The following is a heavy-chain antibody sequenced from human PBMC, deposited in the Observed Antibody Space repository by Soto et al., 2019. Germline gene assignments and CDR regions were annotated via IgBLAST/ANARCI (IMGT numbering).Heavy chain of an antibody. CDR1: GGSISSSSYY. Sequence: QLQLQESGPGLVKPSETLSLTCTVSGGSISSSSYYWGWIRQPPGKGLEWIGSSYYSGSTYYNPSLDSRVPLCVAKSKTHSTLGLSSVPAAYGALDYCATVGNSGSWGQGSLVIV. V-gene: IGHV4-39*02. CDR2: SYYSGST. D-gene: IGHD1-26*01. J-gene: IGHJ5*02. CDR3: ATVGNSGS.